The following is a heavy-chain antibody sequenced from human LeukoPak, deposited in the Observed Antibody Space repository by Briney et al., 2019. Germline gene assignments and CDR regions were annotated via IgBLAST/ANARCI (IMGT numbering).Heavy chain of an antibody. D-gene: IGHD6-13*01. J-gene: IGHJ4*02. V-gene: IGHV1-2*02. CDR1: GYTFTDYY. Sequence: ASVKVSCKASGYTFTDYYMHWVRQAPGQGLEWMGWINPNSGGTNYAQRFQGRVTMTTDTSISTAYMELRSLRSDDTAVYYCARIPPPGIAAAGDYWGQGTLVTVSS. CDR3: ARIPPPGIAAAGDY. CDR2: INPNSGGT.